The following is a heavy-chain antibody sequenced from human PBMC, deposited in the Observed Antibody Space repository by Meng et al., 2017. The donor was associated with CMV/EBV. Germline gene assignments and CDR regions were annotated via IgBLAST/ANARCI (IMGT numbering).Heavy chain of an antibody. CDR2: IAYDGNNK. Sequence: AASGFTFSNYGMHWVRQAPGKGLEWVALIAYDGNNKKYADSVKGRFTISRDNSKNTLYLQMNSLRAEDTAVYYCAKTTEYSYGYFDYWGQGTLVTVSS. J-gene: IGHJ4*02. CDR3: AKTTEYSYGYFDY. V-gene: IGHV3-30*18. D-gene: IGHD5-18*01. CDR1: GFTFSNYG.